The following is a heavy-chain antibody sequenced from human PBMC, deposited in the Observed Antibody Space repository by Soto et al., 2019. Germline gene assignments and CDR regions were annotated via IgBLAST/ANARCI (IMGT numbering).Heavy chain of an antibody. CDR1: GFTFSSYG. CDR2: ISYDVINE. D-gene: IGHD2-15*01. J-gene: IGHJ4*02. Sequence: QVQLVESGGGVVQPGRSLRLSSAASGFTFSSYGMHWIRQAPGKGLEWLAVISYDVINEYYADSVKGRFTISRDNSKNTLFLQMNSLRAEDTAVYYCTRSLGGSSYFVSDYWGQGTLVTVSS. V-gene: IGHV3-30*03. CDR3: TRSLGGSSYFVSDY.